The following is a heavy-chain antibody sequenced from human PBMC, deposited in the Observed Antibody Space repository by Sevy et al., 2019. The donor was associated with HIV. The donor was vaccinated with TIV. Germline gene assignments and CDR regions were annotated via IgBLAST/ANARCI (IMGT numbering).Heavy chain of an antibody. CDR2: FSFGCGRI. CDR1: GFTFSKYS. CDR3: AREGCTKPHDY. D-gene: IGHD2-8*01. V-gene: IGHV3-23*01. Sequence: GGSLRLSCEASGFTFSKYSMSWVRQAPGKGLGWVSTFSFGCGRINYADSVKGRFTISRDDSKNTLYLQMNSLRAEDTAVYYCAREGCTKPHDYWGQGTLVTVSS. J-gene: IGHJ4*02.